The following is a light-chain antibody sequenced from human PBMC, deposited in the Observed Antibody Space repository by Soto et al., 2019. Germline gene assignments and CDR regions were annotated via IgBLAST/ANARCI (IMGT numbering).Light chain of an antibody. Sequence: EIMMTQSPATLSVSPGERATLSCRASQSVGSNLAWYQQKRGQAPRLLIYDASSRATGIPARFSGSGSGTEFTLTISSLQSEDFATYYCQQYNNWRTFGQGTKVEIK. V-gene: IGKV3-15*01. J-gene: IGKJ1*01. CDR1: QSVGSN. CDR2: DAS. CDR3: QQYNNWRT.